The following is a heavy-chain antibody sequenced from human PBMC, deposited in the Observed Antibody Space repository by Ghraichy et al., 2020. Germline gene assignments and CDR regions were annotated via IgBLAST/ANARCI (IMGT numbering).Heavy chain of an antibody. Sequence: GGSLRLSCAASGFTFSSYGMNWVRQAPGKGLEWVSAISKTGNTIYYAEAVKGRFTVSRDSATSSLYLQMSSLRDEDTAVYYCARWRSGYYFDYWGQGILVTVSS. CDR2: ISKTGNTI. D-gene: IGHD3-3*01. CDR1: GFTFSSYG. CDR3: ARWRSGYYFDY. V-gene: IGHV3-48*02. J-gene: IGHJ4*02.